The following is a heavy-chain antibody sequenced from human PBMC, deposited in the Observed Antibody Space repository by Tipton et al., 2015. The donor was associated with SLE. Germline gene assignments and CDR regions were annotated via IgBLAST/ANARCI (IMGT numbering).Heavy chain of an antibody. J-gene: IGHJ4*02. CDR1: GGAIRSSHY. D-gene: IGHD4-23*01. CDR2: IYYSGST. V-gene: IGHV4-39*07. Sequence: GLVKPSETLSLTCAVSGGAIRSSHYWGWIRQSPGKGLEWIASIYYSGSTYYNLSLKSRVTISVDMSKNQFSLTLSSVTAADTAVYYCVRHDRWGPFDYWGQGTLVTVSS. CDR3: VRHDRWGPFDY.